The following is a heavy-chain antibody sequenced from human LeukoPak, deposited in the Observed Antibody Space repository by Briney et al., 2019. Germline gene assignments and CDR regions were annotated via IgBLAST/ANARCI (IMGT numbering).Heavy chain of an antibody. CDR3: AKSGYNRFDY. Sequence: GGSLRLSCAASGFTFSHYWMSWVRQAPGKGLEWVSSISGSGSGGSTYYADSVRGRFTISRDNSENTLYLQMNSLRVEDTAVYYCAKSGYNRFDYWGQGTLVTVSS. CDR1: GFTFSHYW. V-gene: IGHV3-23*01. CDR2: ISGSGSGGST. D-gene: IGHD5-24*01. J-gene: IGHJ4*02.